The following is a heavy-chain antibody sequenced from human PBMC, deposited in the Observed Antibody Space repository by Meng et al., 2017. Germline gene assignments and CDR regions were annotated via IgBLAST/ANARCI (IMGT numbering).Heavy chain of an antibody. V-gene: IGHV3-49*04. D-gene: IGHD4-17*01. CDR2: IRSKAYGGTT. Sequence: GESLKISCTASGFTFGDYAMSWVRQAPGKGLEWVGFIRSKAYGGTTEYAASVKGRFTISRDDSKSIAYLQMNSLKTEDTAVYYCARGAYVTKRYYYYYYGMDVWGQGTTVTVSS. CDR1: GFTFGDYA. J-gene: IGHJ6*02. CDR3: ARGAYVTKRYYYYYYGMDV.